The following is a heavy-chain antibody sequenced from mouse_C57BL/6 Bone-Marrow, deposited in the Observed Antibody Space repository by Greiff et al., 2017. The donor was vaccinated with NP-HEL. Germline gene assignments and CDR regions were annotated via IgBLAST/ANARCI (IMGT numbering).Heavy chain of an antibody. V-gene: IGHV5-17*01. CDR2: ISSGSSTI. D-gene: IGHD1-1*01. CDR3: ARRYGSSYDGFAY. Sequence: EVHLVESGGGLVKPGGSLKLSCAASGFTFSDYGMHWVRQAPEKGLEWVAYISSGSSTIYYADTVKGRFTISRDNAKNTLFLQMTSLRSEDTAMYYCARRYGSSYDGFAYWGQGTLVTVSA. J-gene: IGHJ3*01. CDR1: GFTFSDYG.